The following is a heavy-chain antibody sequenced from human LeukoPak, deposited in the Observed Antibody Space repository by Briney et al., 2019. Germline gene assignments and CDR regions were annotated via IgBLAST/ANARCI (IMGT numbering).Heavy chain of an antibody. CDR2: ISGSDYST. Sequence: QTGGSLRLSCAASGFTFSSYAMTWVRQAPGKGLEWVSAISGSDYSTYYADSVKGRFTISRDNSKNTLYLQMNGLRAEDTAVYYCAKVTTLTSYYIDYWGQGTLVTVSS. CDR1: GFTFSSYA. CDR3: AKVTTLTSYYIDY. D-gene: IGHD4-17*01. J-gene: IGHJ4*02. V-gene: IGHV3-23*01.